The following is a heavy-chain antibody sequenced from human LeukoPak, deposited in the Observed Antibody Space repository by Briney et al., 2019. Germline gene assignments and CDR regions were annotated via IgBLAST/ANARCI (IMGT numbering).Heavy chain of an antibody. V-gene: IGHV3-23*01. Sequence: GGSLRLSCAVSGFTFSDYYMSWLRQAPGKGLEWVSAISGSGGSTYYADSVKGRFTISRDNSKNTLYLQMNSLRAEDTAVYYCAKENDVPGSDYYYYYGMDVWGQGTTVTVSS. D-gene: IGHD3-10*01. CDR3: AKENDVPGSDYYYYYGMDV. CDR1: GFTFSDYY. CDR2: ISGSGGST. J-gene: IGHJ6*02.